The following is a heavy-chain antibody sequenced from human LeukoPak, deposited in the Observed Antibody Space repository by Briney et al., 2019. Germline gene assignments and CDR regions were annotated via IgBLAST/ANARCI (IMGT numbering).Heavy chain of an antibody. V-gene: IGHV3-30*03. Sequence: PGRSLRLSCAASGFTFSSYGMHWVRQAPGKGLEWVAVISYDGSNKYYADSVKGRFTISRDNSKNTLYLQMNSLRAEDTAVYYCAGGRGTVTTQYYYYYYGMDVWGQGTTVTVSS. CDR3: AGGRGTVTTQYYYYYYGMDV. J-gene: IGHJ6*02. CDR1: GFTFSSYG. CDR2: ISYDGSNK. D-gene: IGHD4-17*01.